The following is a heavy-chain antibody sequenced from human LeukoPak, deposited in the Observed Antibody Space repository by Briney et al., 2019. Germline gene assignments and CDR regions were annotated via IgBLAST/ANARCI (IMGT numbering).Heavy chain of an antibody. Sequence: SETLSLTCTVSGGSISSYYWSWIRQPAGKGLEWIGRIYTSGTTHYNPSLKSRVTISVDTSKNQFSLKLNSVTAADTAVYYCARHRSKWLQSSFDYWGQGTLVTVSS. CDR3: ARHRSKWLQSSFDY. CDR1: GGSISSYY. J-gene: IGHJ4*02. V-gene: IGHV4-4*07. D-gene: IGHD5-24*01. CDR2: IYTSGTT.